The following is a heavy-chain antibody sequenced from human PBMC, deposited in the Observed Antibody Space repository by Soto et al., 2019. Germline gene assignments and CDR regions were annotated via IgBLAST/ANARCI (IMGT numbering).Heavy chain of an antibody. CDR1: GYTFTGYY. V-gene: IGHV1-2*04. CDR3: ARAHCGGDCYSGVDY. CDR2: IIPNSGGT. D-gene: IGHD2-21*02. Sequence: QVQLVQSGAEVKKPGASVKVSCKASGYTFTGYYMHWVRQAPGQGLEWMGWIIPNSGGTNYAQKFQGWVTMTRDTSISTAYMELSRLRSDDTAVYYCARAHCGGDCYSGVDYWGQGTLVTVSS. J-gene: IGHJ4*02.